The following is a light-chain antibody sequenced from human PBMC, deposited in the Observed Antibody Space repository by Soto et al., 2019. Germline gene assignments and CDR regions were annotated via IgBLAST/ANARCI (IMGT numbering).Light chain of an antibody. V-gene: IGLV2-18*02. J-gene: IGLJ1*01. CDR3: SSYTSSSIV. CDR2: EVS. Sequence: HSVLTQPPSVSGSPGQSVTISCTGTSSDVGSYNRVSWYQQPPGTAPKLMIYEVSNRPSGVPDRFSGSKSGNTASLTISGLQAEDEADYYCSSYTSSSIVFGTGTKLTVL. CDR1: SSDVGSYNR.